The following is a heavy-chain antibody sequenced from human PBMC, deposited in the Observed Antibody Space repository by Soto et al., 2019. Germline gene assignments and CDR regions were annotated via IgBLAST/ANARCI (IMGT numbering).Heavy chain of an antibody. Sequence: EVQLVESGGGLVQPGRSLRLSCAASGFTFDDYAMHWVRQAPGKGLEWVSGISWNSGNIDYADSVKGRFTISRDNAKNSLYLHINSLRAEDTAFYYCAKDRVDGGKIPHYFDYWGQGTLVTVSS. CDR1: GFTFDDYA. CDR3: AKDRVDGGKIPHYFDY. J-gene: IGHJ4*02. V-gene: IGHV3-9*01. CDR2: ISWNSGNI. D-gene: IGHD4-17*01.